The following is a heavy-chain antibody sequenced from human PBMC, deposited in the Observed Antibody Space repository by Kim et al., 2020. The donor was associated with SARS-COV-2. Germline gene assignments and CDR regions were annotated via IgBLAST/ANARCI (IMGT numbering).Heavy chain of an antibody. D-gene: IGHD3-22*01. CDR3: GCLCFYYDKSGSDYDSLGL. Sequence: GGSLRLSCAASGFMFRTYAMHWVRQAPGKGLEWVASMSFDGRDTDNGDLVEGRFIISRDNSKNTLSLQMNGLRVDDTAIYFCGCLCFYYDKSGSDYDSLGLWGQGTLVIVSS. V-gene: IGHV3-30*03. CDR2: MSFDGRDT. CDR1: GFMFRTYA. J-gene: IGHJ3*01.